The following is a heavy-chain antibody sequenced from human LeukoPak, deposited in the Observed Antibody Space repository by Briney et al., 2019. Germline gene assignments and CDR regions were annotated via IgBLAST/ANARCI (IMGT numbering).Heavy chain of an antibody. D-gene: IGHD2-15*01. CDR3: ARVADYCSGGSCYDF. V-gene: IGHV1-2*02. CDR1: GYTFTGYY. J-gene: IGHJ4*02. Sequence: ASVKVSCKASGYTFTGYYMHWVRQAPGQGLEWMGWINPNSGGTNYAQKFQGRVTMTRDTSISTAYIELSSLRSDDTAVYYCARVADYCSGGSCYDFWGLGTLVTVSS. CDR2: INPNSGGT.